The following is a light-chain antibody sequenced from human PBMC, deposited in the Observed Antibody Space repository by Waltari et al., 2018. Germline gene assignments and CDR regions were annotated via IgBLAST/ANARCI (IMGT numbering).Light chain of an antibody. J-gene: IGLJ3*02. CDR2: DVS. CDR1: SSDVGGYNS. CDR3: SSYTSSSFWV. Sequence: QSALTQPASVSGSPGQSITISCTGTSSDVGGYNSVAWYQQHPGKAPKLMIYDVSNRPSGVSNRFSGSKSGNTASLTISGLQAEDEADYYCSSYTSSSFWVFGGGTKLTVL. V-gene: IGLV2-14*03.